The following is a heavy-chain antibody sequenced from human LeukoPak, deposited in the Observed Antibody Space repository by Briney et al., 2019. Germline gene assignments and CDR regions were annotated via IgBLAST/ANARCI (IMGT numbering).Heavy chain of an antibody. J-gene: IGHJ4*02. CDR2: VYSSGNV. D-gene: IGHD2/OR15-2a*01. V-gene: IGHV4-39*01. CDR3: VRGAMVSKPGDF. CDR1: GVSVNSRSFY. Sequence: SETLSLTCSVSGVSVNSRSFYWNWVRQPPGKGLEWIGSVYSSGNVYQSPFLQSRAAISVDASNNSFSLTLKSVTAADTAVYFCVRGAMVSKPGDFWGQGTLVIVSS.